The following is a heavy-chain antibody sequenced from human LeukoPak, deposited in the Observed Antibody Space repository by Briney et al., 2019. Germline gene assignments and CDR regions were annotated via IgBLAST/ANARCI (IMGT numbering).Heavy chain of an antibody. CDR2: ITSAGDT. CDR3: AREDLKLPHTWVGP. J-gene: IGHJ5*02. CDR1: GGSISPDF. Sequence: SETLSLTCTVSGGSISPDFWSWIRQPAGKGLEWIGRITSAGDTVYNPSLRDRVTMSLDTSKNQFSLILTSVTASDTALYYRAREDLKLPHTWVGPWGQGTLVTVSS. V-gene: IGHV4-4*07.